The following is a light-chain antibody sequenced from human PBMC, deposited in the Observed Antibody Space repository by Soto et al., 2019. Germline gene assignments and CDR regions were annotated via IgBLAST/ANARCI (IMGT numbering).Light chain of an antibody. CDR1: QSVSSSY. CDR3: QQYGSSPRT. V-gene: IGKV3-20*01. J-gene: IGKJ1*01. CDR2: GAS. Sequence: EIVLTQPPGTLSLSPRERATLSCRASQSVSSSYLAWYQQKPGQAPRLLIYGASSRATGIPDRFSGSGSGTDFTLTISRLEPEDFAVYYCQQYGSSPRTFGQGTKVDIK.